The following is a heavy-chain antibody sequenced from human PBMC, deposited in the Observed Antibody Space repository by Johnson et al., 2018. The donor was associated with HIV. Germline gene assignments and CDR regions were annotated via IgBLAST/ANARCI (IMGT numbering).Heavy chain of an antibody. V-gene: IGHV3-30-3*01. CDR3: VRGGTAYWDRVSAFDI. CDR1: GFTFSSYA. J-gene: IGHJ3*02. D-gene: IGHD2-8*02. Sequence: QMLLVESGGGVVQPGRSLRLSCAASGFTFSSYAMHWVRQAPGKGLEWVALISYDGSNKYYADSVKGRFTISRDNGMNSLYLQMNSLRAEDTAVYYCVRGGTAYWDRVSAFDIWGQGTMVTVSS. CDR2: ISYDGSNK.